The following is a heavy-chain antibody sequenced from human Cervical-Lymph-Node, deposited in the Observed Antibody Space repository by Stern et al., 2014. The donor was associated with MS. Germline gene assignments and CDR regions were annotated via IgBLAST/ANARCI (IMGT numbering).Heavy chain of an antibody. Sequence: VQLVESGAEVKKPGSSVKVSCKTSGGTFSRQAISWVRQAPGQGLEWLGGIIPIFGTAHYAQKLQGRLTITADESTSTAYMELRSLRSEDTAVYYCARDEIGQTTTHYYYYGMDVWGQGTTVTVSS. CDR3: ARDEIGQTTTHYYYYGMDV. V-gene: IGHV1-69*01. J-gene: IGHJ6*02. D-gene: IGHD1-1*01. CDR1: GGTFSRQA. CDR2: IIPIFGTA.